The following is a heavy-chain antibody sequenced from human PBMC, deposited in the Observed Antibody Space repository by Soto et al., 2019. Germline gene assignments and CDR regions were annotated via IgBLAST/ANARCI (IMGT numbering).Heavy chain of an antibody. J-gene: IGHJ4*02. Sequence: VQLLESGGGLIQPGGXLRLSCXASXFXFXYGIXWLRQAPGKGLEWVAYISYDSSNKFYGDSVKGRFTISRDNSKNTQFLQMNSLRAEDTAVYYCAKLVIGYCSGNTCDDYWGQGTLVAVSS. CDR1: XFXFXYG. CDR2: ISYDSSNK. CDR3: AKLVIGYCSGNTCDDY. V-gene: IGHV3-30*18. D-gene: IGHD2-15*01.